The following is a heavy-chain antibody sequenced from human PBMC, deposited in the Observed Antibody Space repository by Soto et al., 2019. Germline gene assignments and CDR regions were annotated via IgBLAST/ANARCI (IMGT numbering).Heavy chain of an antibody. D-gene: IGHD3-10*02. CDR3: ARSYVTSRPIDF. CDR1: GYSLTGHY. CDR2: TNPRDGST. J-gene: IGHJ4*02. V-gene: IGHV1-46*01. Sequence: ASVKVSCKASGYSLTGHYMHWVRQAPGQGLEWMGITNPRDGSTNYAQKFQGRVTMTSDTSTSTVYMEMSSLRSDDTAMYYCARSYVTSRPIDFWGQGTLVTVSS.